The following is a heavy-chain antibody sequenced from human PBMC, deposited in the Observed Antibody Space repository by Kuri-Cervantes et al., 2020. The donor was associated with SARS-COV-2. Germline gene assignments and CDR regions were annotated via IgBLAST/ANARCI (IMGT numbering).Heavy chain of an antibody. Sequence: ASVKVSCKASGYTLTSYGISWVRQAPGQGLEWMGWISAYNGNTNYAQKLQGRVTMTTDTSMSTAYMELRSLRSEDTAVYYCASHIVLVVAATNDGMDVWGQGTTVTVSS. J-gene: IGHJ6*02. CDR2: ISAYNGNT. D-gene: IGHD2-15*01. V-gene: IGHV1-18*01. CDR3: ASHIVLVVAATNDGMDV. CDR1: GYTLTSYG.